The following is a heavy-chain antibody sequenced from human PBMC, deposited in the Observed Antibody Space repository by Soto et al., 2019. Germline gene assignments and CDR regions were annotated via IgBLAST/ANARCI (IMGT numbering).Heavy chain of an antibody. V-gene: IGHV3-30*18. CDR2: ISYDGSNK. CDR3: AKELGITIFGVVINTWAFDI. J-gene: IGHJ3*02. Sequence: PGGSLRLSCAASGFTFSSYGMHWVRKAPGKGLEWVAVISYDGSNKYYADSVKGRFTISRDNSKNTLYLQMNSLRAEDTAVYYCAKELGITIFGVVINTWAFDIWGQGTMVTVSS. D-gene: IGHD3-3*01. CDR1: GFTFSSYG.